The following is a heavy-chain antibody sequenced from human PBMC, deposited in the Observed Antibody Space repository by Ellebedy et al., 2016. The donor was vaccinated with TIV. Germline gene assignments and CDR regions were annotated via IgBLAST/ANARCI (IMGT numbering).Heavy chain of an antibody. CDR1: GGTFSNYT. CDR3: ARTHTAMLEYNNGMDV. Sequence: AASVKVSCKASGGTFSNYTINWVRHAPGQGLEWLGRIIPILGIANYAQTFKDRVTIIADKSTSTAFMELSSLRSEDTAVYYCARTHTAMLEYNNGMDVWGQGTTVTVSS. CDR2: IIPILGIA. D-gene: IGHD5-18*01. J-gene: IGHJ6*02. V-gene: IGHV1-69*02.